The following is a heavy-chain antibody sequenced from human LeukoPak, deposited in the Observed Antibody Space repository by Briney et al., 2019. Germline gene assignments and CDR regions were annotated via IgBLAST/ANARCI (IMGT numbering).Heavy chain of an antibody. Sequence: NPSGTLSLTCTVSVDSISSYFWSWIRQPPGKALEWIGYIYYSGSTYYNPSLKSRVTISVDTSKNQLSLKLSSVTAADTAVYYCARERPYSYDTSGYEEVWYFDLWGRGTLVTVSS. D-gene: IGHD3-22*01. V-gene: IGHV4-30-4*08. CDR3: ARERPYSYDTSGYEEVWYFDL. J-gene: IGHJ2*01. CDR2: IYYSGST. CDR1: VDSISSYF.